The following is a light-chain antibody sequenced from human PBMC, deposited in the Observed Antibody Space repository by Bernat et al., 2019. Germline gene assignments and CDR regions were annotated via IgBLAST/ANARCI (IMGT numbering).Light chain of an antibody. CDR2: ENN. Sequence: FILTQPHSVSQSPGKTVTISCTRSSGSIASNYVQWYQQRPGSSPTTVIYENNQRPSGVPDRFSGSIDSSSNSASLTISGLKTGDEADYYCQSYDNTNLGVFGGGTKLTVL. CDR3: QSYDNTNLGV. J-gene: IGLJ3*02. V-gene: IGLV6-57*01. CDR1: SGSIASNY.